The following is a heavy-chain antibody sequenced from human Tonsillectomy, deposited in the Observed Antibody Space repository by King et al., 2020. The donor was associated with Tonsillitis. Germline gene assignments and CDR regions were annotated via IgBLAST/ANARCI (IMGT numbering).Heavy chain of an antibody. J-gene: IGHJ4*02. CDR1: GYTFSSYG. D-gene: IGHD3-22*01. CDR2: ISTYNGNT. CDR3: ARVPLSYYYDSSGPFDF. V-gene: IGHV1-18*04. Sequence: LVQSGAEMKKPGASVKVSCKASGYTFSSYGISWVRQAPGQGLEWMGWISTYNGNTIYAQNFQGRVTMTADSSTSTVNMEVRSLRSDDTAVYYCARVPLSYYYDSSGPFDFWGQGALVTVSS.